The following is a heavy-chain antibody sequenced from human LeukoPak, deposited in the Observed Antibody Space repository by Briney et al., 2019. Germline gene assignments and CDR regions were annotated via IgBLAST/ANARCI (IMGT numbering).Heavy chain of an antibody. CDR3: ARVLRFFARGYYYMDV. CDR1: GGSISSGSYY. CDR2: IYTSGST. J-gene: IGHJ6*03. Sequence: SQTLSLTCTVSGGSISSGSYYWSWIRQPAGKGLEWIGRIYTSGSTNNNPSLKSRVTISVDTSKNQFSLKLSSVTAADTAVYYCARVLRFFARGYYYMDVWGKGTTVTVSS. D-gene: IGHD3-3*01. V-gene: IGHV4-61*02.